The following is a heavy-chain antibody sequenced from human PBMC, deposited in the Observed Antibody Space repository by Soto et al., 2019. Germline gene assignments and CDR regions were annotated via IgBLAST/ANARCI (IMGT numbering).Heavy chain of an antibody. CDR3: QLSLGGVFIMAV. V-gene: IGHV4-4*02. CDR1: GGPISETTW. D-gene: IGHD3-10*01. CDR2: ISHSGSA. J-gene: IGHJ6*02. Sequence: QVQLQESGPGLVKPSGTLSLTCTVSGGPISETTWWSWVRQPPGKGLEWIGDISHSGSANYNPSLKSRVTMSVDRSKNQISLILTSVTAADTAVYYCQLSLGGVFIMAVWGQGTTVTVSS.